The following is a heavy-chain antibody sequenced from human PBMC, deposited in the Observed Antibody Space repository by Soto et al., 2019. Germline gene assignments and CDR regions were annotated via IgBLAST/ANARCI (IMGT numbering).Heavy chain of an antibody. CDR3: AKGDYYDSSGSDAFDI. Sequence: EVQLVESGGGLVQPGRSLRLSCAASGFTFDDYAMHWVRQAPGKGLEWVSGISWNSGSTYYADSVKGRFTISRDNSKNTLYLQMNSLRAEDTAVYYCAKGDYYDSSGSDAFDIWGQGTMVTVSS. CDR1: GFTFDDYA. J-gene: IGHJ3*02. CDR2: ISWNSGST. V-gene: IGHV3-9*01. D-gene: IGHD3-22*01.